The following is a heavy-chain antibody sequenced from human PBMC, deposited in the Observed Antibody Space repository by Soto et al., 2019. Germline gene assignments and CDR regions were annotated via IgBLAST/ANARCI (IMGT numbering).Heavy chain of an antibody. D-gene: IGHD6-19*01. CDR2: VRQDGSQK. V-gene: IGHV3-7*01. J-gene: IGHJ4*02. CDR3: VRDGSRGWQFDS. CDR1: GFTFSSYW. Sequence: GGSLRLSCEASGFTFSSYWMSWVRQAPGKGLEWVANVRQDGSQKYLVDSVKGRFTISRDNAKNSMYLQMNSLRAEDTAVYYCVRDGSRGWQFDSWGQGTLVTVSS.